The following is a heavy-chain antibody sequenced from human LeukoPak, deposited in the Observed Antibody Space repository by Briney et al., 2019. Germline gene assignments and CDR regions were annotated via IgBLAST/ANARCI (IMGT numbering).Heavy chain of an antibody. CDR1: GYTFTSYY. CDR3: ARGALHYDILTGYLLDY. CDR2: INPSGGST. Sequence: GASVKVSCKASGYTFTSYYMHWVRQAPGQGLEWMGIINPSGGSTSYAQKFQGRVTMTRDTSTSTVYMELSSLRSDDTAVYYCARGALHYDILTGYLLDYWGQGTLVTVSS. J-gene: IGHJ4*02. V-gene: IGHV1-46*01. D-gene: IGHD3-9*01.